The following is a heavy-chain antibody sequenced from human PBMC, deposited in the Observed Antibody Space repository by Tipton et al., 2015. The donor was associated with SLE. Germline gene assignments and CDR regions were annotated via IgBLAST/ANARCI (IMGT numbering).Heavy chain of an antibody. CDR3: ARLGGCCYTVDY. J-gene: IGHJ4*02. D-gene: IGHD2-2*02. CDR2: SYHSEST. CDR1: GYYISNGYY. Sequence: TLSLTCNVSGYYISNGYYWAWFRQPPGKGLEWIGSSYHSESTYYNPSLKSRVTISVDTSKNQFSLKLSSVTAADTAVYYCARLGGCCYTVDYWGQGTLVTVSS. V-gene: IGHV4-38-2*02.